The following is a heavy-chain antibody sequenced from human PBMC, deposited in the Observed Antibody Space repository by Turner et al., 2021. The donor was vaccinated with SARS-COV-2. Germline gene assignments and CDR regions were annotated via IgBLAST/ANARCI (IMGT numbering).Heavy chain of an antibody. Sequence: VQLVESGGGGVKPGGSRGPAGAASGFTFSDYYMSWIRQAPGKGLEWVSYISSSGSTIYYADSVKGRFTISRDNAKNSLYLQMNSLRAEDTAVYYCARDIGATVTTFGNDYWGQGTLVTVSS. D-gene: IGHD4-17*01. V-gene: IGHV3-11*01. CDR1: GFTFSDYY. CDR2: ISSSGSTI. CDR3: ARDIGATVTTFGNDY. J-gene: IGHJ4*02.